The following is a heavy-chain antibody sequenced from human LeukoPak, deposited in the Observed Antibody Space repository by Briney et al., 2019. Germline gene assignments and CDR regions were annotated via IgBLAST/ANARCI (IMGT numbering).Heavy chain of an antibody. CDR2: IKQDGSEK. D-gene: IGHD3-10*01. V-gene: IGHV3-7*01. CDR3: ARERWGSGSYPNYFDD. Sequence: GGSLRLSCAASGFTFSSYWMSWVRQAPGKGLEWVANIKQDGSEKYYVDPVKGRFTISRDNARNSLYLQMNSQRAEDTAVYYCARERWGSGSYPNYFDDWGQGTLVTVSS. CDR1: GFTFSSYW. J-gene: IGHJ4*02.